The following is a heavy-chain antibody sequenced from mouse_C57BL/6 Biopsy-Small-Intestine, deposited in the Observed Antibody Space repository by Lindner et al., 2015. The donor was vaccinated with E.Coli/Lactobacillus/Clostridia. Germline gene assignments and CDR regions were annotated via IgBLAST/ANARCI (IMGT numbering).Heavy chain of an antibody. CDR3: ARVSLRLRSFDL. D-gene: IGHD2-12*01. CDR1: GYIFSNYG. CDR2: ISVSNGDT. Sequence: SVKVSCKASGYIFSNYGVTWVRQVPGQGLDWMGWISVSNGDTYYAEAFQGRFTMTADTSTTTAYMEMGRLRSDDTAVYYCARVSLRLRSFDLWGQGTLLTVSS. V-gene: IGHV1-81*01. J-gene: IGHJ3*01.